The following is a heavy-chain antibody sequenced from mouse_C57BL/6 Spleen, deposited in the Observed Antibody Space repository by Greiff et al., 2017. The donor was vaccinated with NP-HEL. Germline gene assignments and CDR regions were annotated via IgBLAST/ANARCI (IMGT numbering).Heavy chain of an antibody. J-gene: IGHJ1*03. CDR1: GYTFTDYY. CDR3: ARLRYYGSSPVLDV. V-gene: IGHV1-26*01. CDR2: INPNNGGT. Sequence: VQLQQSGPELVKPGASVKISCKASGYTFTDYYMNWVKQSHGKSLEWIGDINPNNGGTSYNQKFKGKATLTVDKSSSTAYMELRSLTSEDSAVYYCARLRYYGSSPVLDVWGTGTTLTVSS. D-gene: IGHD1-1*01.